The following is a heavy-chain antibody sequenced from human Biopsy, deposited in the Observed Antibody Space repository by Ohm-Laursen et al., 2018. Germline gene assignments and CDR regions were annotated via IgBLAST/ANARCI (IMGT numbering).Heavy chain of an antibody. CDR3: ARVFCTSTTCYGLLDN. J-gene: IGHJ4*02. D-gene: IGHD2/OR15-2a*01. Sequence: ASVKVSCKASGYTFTSYDISWVRQAPGQGLEWMGWISPYNDKTSYPPKLQDRVTMTADTSTNTAHKELRSLRSDDTAVYYCARVFCTSTTCYGLLDNWGQGTVVTVSS. V-gene: IGHV1-18*01. CDR1: GYTFTSYD. CDR2: ISPYNDKT.